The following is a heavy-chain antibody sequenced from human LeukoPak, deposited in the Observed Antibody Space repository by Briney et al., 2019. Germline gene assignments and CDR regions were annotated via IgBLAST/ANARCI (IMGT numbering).Heavy chain of an antibody. CDR3: AKIGRYYDFWTGYYEEEVDYMDV. D-gene: IGHD3/OR15-3a*01. V-gene: IGHV3-23*01. CDR2: ISDSGAGT. Sequence: PGGSLRLSCAASGFTFSSYGMNWVRQAPGKGLEWVSGISDSGAGTKHADSVKGRFTISRDNSKNTLYLQMNSLRAEDTAVYYCAKIGRYYDFWTGYYEEEVDYMDVWGKGTTVTVSS. J-gene: IGHJ6*03. CDR1: GFTFSSYG.